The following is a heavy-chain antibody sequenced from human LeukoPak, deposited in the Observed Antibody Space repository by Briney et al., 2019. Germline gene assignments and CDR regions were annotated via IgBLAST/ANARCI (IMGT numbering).Heavy chain of an antibody. Sequence: QPGRSLRLSCAASGFTFSSYGMHWVRQAPGKGLEWVAVIWYDGSNKYYADSVKGRFTISRDNSKNTLYLQMNSLRAEDTAVYYCVTSSSGLDYWGQGTLVTVSS. D-gene: IGHD3-22*01. V-gene: IGHV3-33*01. CDR2: IWYDGSNK. J-gene: IGHJ4*02. CDR1: GFTFSSYG. CDR3: VTSSSGLDY.